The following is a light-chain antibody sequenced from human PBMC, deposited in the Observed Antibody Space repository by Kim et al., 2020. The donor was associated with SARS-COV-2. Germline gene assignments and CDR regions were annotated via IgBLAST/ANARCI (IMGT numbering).Light chain of an antibody. V-gene: IGKV3-20*01. CDR1: PAIGTKS. CDR2: GAS. CDR3: QQYGYSPQT. Sequence: SPEQGAILSCKASPAIGTKSLAWYQQKPGQAPRLLIYGASNRATGTPDRFSGSGSGTDYTLTIDRLEPEDFSMYFCQQYGYSPQTFGQGTKVDIK. J-gene: IGKJ1*01.